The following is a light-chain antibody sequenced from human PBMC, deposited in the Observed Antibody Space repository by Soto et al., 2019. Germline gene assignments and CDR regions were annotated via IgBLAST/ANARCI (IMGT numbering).Light chain of an antibody. CDR1: ENIARY. CDR2: GAS. V-gene: IGKV1-39*01. J-gene: IGKJ1*01. CDR3: QQTFTSLWT. Sequence: DIQMTQSPSSLSASVGDRVTITCRASENIARYLSWYQQKPGKAPILLMYGASSLQGGVPSRFSGSGSGTDFTLTISSLQREDFATNYYQQTFTSLWTFVKGTKVEVK.